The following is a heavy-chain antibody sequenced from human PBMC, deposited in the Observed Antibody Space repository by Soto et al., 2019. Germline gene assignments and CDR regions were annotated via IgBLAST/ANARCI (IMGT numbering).Heavy chain of an antibody. D-gene: IGHD3-22*01. CDR2: IIPIFGTA. CDR1: GGTFSSYA. CDR3: ASASGYYKKFDY. J-gene: IGHJ4*02. Sequence: GASVKVSCKASGGTFSSYAISWVRQAPGQGLEWMGGIIPIFGTANYAQKFQGRVTITADESTSTAYMELSSLRSEDTAVYYCASASGYYKKFDYWGQGTLVTVS. V-gene: IGHV1-69*13.